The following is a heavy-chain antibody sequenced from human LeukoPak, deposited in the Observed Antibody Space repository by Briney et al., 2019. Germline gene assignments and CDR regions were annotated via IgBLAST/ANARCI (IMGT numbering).Heavy chain of an antibody. J-gene: IGHJ3*02. CDR3: ARVQGPYYYDSSGYYYVGAFDI. CDR1: GGSISSYY. V-gene: IGHV4-59*01. D-gene: IGHD3-22*01. CDR2: IYYSGST. Sequence: SSETLSLTCTVSGGSISSYYGSWIRQPPGKGLEWIGYIYYSGSTNYNPSLKSRVTISVDTSKNQFSLKLSSVTAADTAVYYCARVQGPYYYDSSGYYYVGAFDIWGQGTMVTVSS.